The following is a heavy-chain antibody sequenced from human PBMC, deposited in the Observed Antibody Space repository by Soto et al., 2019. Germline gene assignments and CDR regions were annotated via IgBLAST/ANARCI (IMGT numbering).Heavy chain of an antibody. CDR1: GFTFSNYG. V-gene: IGHV3-30*02. CDR3: AKDFLRYFDY. J-gene: IGHJ4*02. Sequence: GGSLRLSCAASGFTFSNYGMHWVRQAPGKGLEWVAIIWHDGNNKYYADSVKGRFTISRDNSKNTLYLQMNSLRAEDTAVYYCAKDFLRYFDYWGQGTLVTVSS. CDR2: IWHDGNNK.